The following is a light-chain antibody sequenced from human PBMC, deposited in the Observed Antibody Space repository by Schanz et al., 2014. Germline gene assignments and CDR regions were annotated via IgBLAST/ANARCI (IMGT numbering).Light chain of an antibody. J-gene: IGLJ2*01. CDR2: DVS. CDR3: SSYTSSSTPV. Sequence: QSALTQPPSASGSPGQSVTISCTGTSSDIGGYNYVSWYQQHPGKAPKLMIYDVSNRPSGVSNRFSGSKSGNTASLTVSGLRAEDEADYYCSSYTSSSTPVFGGGTKLTVL. V-gene: IGLV2-14*01. CDR1: SSDIGGYNY.